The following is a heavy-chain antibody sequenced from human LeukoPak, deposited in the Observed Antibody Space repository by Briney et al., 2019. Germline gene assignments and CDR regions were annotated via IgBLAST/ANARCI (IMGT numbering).Heavy chain of an antibody. CDR1: GFTFSSYA. Sequence: PGGSLRLSCAASGFTFSSYAMSWVRQAPGKGLEWVSAISGSGGSTYYADSVKGRFTISRDNSKNTLYLQMNSLRAEDTAVYYCARDRRWDMLVTRDYFDYWGQGTLVTVSS. CDR2: ISGSGGST. CDR3: ARDRRWDMLVTRDYFDY. J-gene: IGHJ4*02. V-gene: IGHV3-23*01. D-gene: IGHD2-8*02.